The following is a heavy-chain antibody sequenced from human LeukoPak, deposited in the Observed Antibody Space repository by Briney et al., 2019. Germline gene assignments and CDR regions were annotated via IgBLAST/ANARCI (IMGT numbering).Heavy chain of an antibody. J-gene: IGHJ6*02. CDR3: ASSLDIVVVVAATPYGMDV. CDR2: ISSSGSTI. V-gene: IGHV3-11*01. CDR1: GFTFSDYY. D-gene: IGHD2-15*01. Sequence: SGGSLRLSCAASGFTFSDYYMSWIRQAPGKGLEWVSYISSSGSTIYYADSVKGRFTISRDNAKNSLYLQMNSLRAEDTAVYYCASSLDIVVVVAATPYGMDVWGQGTTVTVSS.